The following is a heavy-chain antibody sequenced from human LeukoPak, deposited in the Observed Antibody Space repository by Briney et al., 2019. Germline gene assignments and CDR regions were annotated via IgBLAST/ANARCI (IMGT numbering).Heavy chain of an antibody. V-gene: IGHV3-23*01. CDR2: ISRSGGST. Sequence: PGGSLRLSCAASGFTFSSYAMHWVRQAPGKGLEWVSGISRSGGSTYYADSVKGRFTISRDNPKNTLYLQMDSLRAEDTAIYYCAKGVQLGGYYFDYWGQGTLVTVSS. D-gene: IGHD1-1*01. CDR1: GFTFSSYA. J-gene: IGHJ4*02. CDR3: AKGVQLGGYYFDY.